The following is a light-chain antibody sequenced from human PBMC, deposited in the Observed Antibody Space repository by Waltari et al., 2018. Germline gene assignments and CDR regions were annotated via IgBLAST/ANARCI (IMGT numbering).Light chain of an antibody. Sequence: EIQMTQSPSSVSASVGDRVTITCRASQAISSWLAWYQQKPGNSPNLLIYHASNLQSGGPSRISGDGSESDFTLNMSSLRPEDTATYYCRQGSAFPPTFGQGTKVEVK. V-gene: IGKV1-12*01. J-gene: IGKJ1*01. CDR2: HAS. CDR1: QAISSW. CDR3: RQGSAFPPT.